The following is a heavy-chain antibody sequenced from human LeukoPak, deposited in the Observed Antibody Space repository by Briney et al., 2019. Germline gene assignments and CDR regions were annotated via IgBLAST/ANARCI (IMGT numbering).Heavy chain of an antibody. Sequence: GGALRLSCAASGFTFSSYSMNWVRQAPGKGLEWVSSISSSSSYIYYADSVKGRFTISRDNAKNSLYLQMNSLRAEDTAVYYCARDFSYDILTGYYLYYSYGMDVWGQGTTVTVSS. CDR3: ARDFSYDILTGYYLYYSYGMDV. J-gene: IGHJ6*02. D-gene: IGHD3-9*01. CDR1: GFTFSSYS. CDR2: ISSSSSYI. V-gene: IGHV3-21*01.